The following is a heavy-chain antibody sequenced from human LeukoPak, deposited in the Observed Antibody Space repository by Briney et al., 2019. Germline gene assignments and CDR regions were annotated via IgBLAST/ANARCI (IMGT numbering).Heavy chain of an antibody. V-gene: IGHV4-34*01. D-gene: IGHD6-13*01. J-gene: IGHJ6*03. CDR1: GGSFSGYY. Sequence: PSETLSLTCAVYGGSFSGYYWSWIRQPPGKGLEWIGEINHSGSTNYNPSLKSRVTISVDTSKNQFSLKLSSVTAADTAVYYCASMPSKYSSSWYRYYYYYYMDVWGKGTTVTVSS. CDR3: ASMPSKYSSSWYRYYYYYYMDV. CDR2: INHSGST.